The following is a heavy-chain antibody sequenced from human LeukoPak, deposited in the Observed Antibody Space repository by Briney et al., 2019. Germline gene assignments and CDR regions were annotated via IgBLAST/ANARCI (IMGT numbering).Heavy chain of an antibody. D-gene: IGHD4-11*01. Sequence: ASVKVSCKASGYTFTGYYIHWVRRAPGQGLEWMGWINPNSGGTNYAQKFQGRVTMTRDTSISTAYMELSRLTSDDTAMYYCARDSNTGNGMDVWGQGTTVAVSS. V-gene: IGHV1-2*02. CDR1: GYTFTGYY. CDR3: ARDSNTGNGMDV. CDR2: INPNSGGT. J-gene: IGHJ6*02.